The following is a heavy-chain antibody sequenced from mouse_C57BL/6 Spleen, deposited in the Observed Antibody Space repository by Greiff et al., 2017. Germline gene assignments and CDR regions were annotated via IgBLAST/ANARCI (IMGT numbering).Heavy chain of an antibody. V-gene: IGHV5-4*01. CDR3: ARDQDDSFDY. Sequence: EVMLVESGGGLVKPGGSLKLSCAASGFTFSSSAMSWVRQTPEKRLEWVATISDGGSYTYYPDNVKGRFTISRDNAKNNLYLQMSHLKSEDTAMYYCARDQDDSFDYWGQGTTLTVSS. J-gene: IGHJ2*01. CDR1: GFTFSSSA. CDR2: ISDGGSYT. D-gene: IGHD2-4*01.